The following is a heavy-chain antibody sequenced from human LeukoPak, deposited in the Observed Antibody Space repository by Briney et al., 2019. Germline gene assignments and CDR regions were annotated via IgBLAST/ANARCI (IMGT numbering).Heavy chain of an antibody. CDR3: AREMHGSGSYYQNWFDP. CDR1: GFTFSSYG. J-gene: IGHJ5*02. D-gene: IGHD3-10*01. V-gene: IGHV3-33*01. Sequence: PGRSLRLSCAASGFTFSSYGMHWVRQAPGKGLEWVAVIWYDGSNKYYADSVKGRFTISRDNSKNTLYLQMNSLRAEDTAVYYCAREMHGSGSYYQNWFDPWGQGTLVTVSS. CDR2: IWYDGSNK.